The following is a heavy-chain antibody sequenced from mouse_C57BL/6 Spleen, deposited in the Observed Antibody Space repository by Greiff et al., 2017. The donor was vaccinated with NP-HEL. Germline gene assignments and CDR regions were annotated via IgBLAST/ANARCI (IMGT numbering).Heavy chain of an antibody. J-gene: IGHJ1*03. V-gene: IGHV1-80*01. CDR1: GYAFSSYW. CDR2: IYPGAGDT. Sequence: QVQLQQSGAELVKPGASVKISCKASGYAFSSYWMNWVKQRPGKGLEWIGQIYPGAGDTNYNGKFKGKATLTADNSSSTAYMQLSSLTSEDSAVYFCARWGNYGYFDVWGTGTTVTVSS. CDR3: ARWGNYGYFDV. D-gene: IGHD2-1*01.